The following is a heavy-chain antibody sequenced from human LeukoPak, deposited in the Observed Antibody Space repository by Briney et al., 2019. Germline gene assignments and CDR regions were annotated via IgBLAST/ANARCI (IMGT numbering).Heavy chain of an antibody. J-gene: IGHJ3*02. V-gene: IGHV3-30*18. CDR2: ISYDGSNK. CDR3: AKDIRDSSSWYIAFDI. Sequence: GGSLRLSCAASGFTFSSYGMHWVRQAPGKGLEWVAVISYDGSNKYYADSVKGRFTISRDNSKNTLYLQMNSLRAEDTAVYYCAKDIRDSSSWYIAFDIWGQGTMVTVSS. CDR1: GFTFSSYG. D-gene: IGHD6-13*01.